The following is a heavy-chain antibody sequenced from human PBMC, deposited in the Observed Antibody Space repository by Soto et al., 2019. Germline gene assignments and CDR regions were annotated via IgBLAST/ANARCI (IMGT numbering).Heavy chain of an antibody. CDR2: ISTYNGNT. Sequence: QVQLVQSGAEVKKPGASVKVSCKASGYTFITYGVSWVRQAPGQGLDWLGWISTYNGNTRYAERLQGRVTMTTDTTTNTAYMELTNLRSDDTAVYYCARWPTDYYDNSANNFLHYWGQGTLVTVSS. J-gene: IGHJ4*02. D-gene: IGHD3-22*01. CDR3: ARWPTDYYDNSANNFLHY. V-gene: IGHV1-18*01. CDR1: GYTFITYG.